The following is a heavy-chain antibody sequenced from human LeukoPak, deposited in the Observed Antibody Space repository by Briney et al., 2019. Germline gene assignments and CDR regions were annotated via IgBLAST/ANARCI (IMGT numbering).Heavy chain of an antibody. V-gene: IGHV1-69*13. Sequence: GASVKVSCKASGGTFSSYAISWVRQAPGQGLEWMGGIIPIFGTANYAQKFQGRVTITADESTSTAYMELSSLRSEDTAVYYCARVPDPLEVPPEPFDYWGQGTLVTVSS. D-gene: IGHD1-1*01. J-gene: IGHJ4*02. CDR2: IIPIFGTA. CDR1: GGTFSSYA. CDR3: ARVPDPLEVPPEPFDY.